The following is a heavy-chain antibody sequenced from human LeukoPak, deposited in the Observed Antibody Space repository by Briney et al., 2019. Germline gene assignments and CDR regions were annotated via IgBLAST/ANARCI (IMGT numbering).Heavy chain of an antibody. CDR1: GGSFSGYY. CDR2: INHSGST. J-gene: IGHJ4*02. Sequence: LETLSLTCAVYGGSFSGYYWSWIRQPPGKGLEWIGEINHSGSTNYNPSLKSRVTISVDTSKNQFSLKLSSVTAADTAVYYCARGVPAPDYWGQGTLVTVSS. CDR3: ARGVPAPDY. D-gene: IGHD4/OR15-4a*01. V-gene: IGHV4-34*01.